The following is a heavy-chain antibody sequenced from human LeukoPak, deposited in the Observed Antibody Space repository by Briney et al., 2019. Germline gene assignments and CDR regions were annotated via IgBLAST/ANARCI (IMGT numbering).Heavy chain of an antibody. Sequence: GGSLRLSCAASGFTLTNYWMSWVRQAPGKGLEWVANVKQDGSGEYYVDSVKGRFTISRDSAKNSLYLQMNSLRAEDTAVYYCARDLGLDFSGYYGMDVWGQGTTVTVSS. CDR2: VKQDGSGE. J-gene: IGHJ6*02. D-gene: IGHD3-3*01. V-gene: IGHV3-7*01. CDR1: GFTLTNYW. CDR3: ARDLGLDFSGYYGMDV.